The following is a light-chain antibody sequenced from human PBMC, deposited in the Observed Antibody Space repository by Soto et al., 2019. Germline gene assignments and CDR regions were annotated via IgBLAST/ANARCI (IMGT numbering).Light chain of an antibody. CDR2: GAS. V-gene: IGKV3-15*01. J-gene: IGKJ5*01. CDR3: QQYDNWPIT. CDR1: QSVSTN. Sequence: EIAMTQSPASLSVSPGERATLSCRASQSVSTNLAWYQQKPGQAPRLLMYGASTRAIGIPARFTGDGSGTEFTLTNSSLQPEDLTFYYCQQYDNWPITFGQGTRLEIK.